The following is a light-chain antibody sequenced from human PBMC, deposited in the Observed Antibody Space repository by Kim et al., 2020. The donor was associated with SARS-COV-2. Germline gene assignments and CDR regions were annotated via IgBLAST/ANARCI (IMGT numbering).Light chain of an antibody. V-gene: IGKV1-5*01. CDR3: QHYNSYSPT. CDR2: DAS. J-gene: IGKJ2*01. Sequence: DIQMTQSPSTLSASVGDRVTITCRASQSISSWLAWYQQKPGKAPKLLIYDASSLESGVPSRFSGSGSGTEFTLTISSLQPDDLATYYCQHYNSYSPTFGQGTKLEI. CDR1: QSISSW.